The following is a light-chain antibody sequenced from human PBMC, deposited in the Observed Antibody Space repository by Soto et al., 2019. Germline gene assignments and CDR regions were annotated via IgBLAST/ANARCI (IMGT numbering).Light chain of an antibody. J-gene: IGKJ1*01. Sequence: DIVMTQSPDSLTVSLGERATINCKSSQSVLYNSNNKNYLAWYQQKPGQPPKLLIYWASTRKSGVPDRFSGSVSGTDFTLTISSLQAEDVAVYYCQQYYSTPTWTFDQGTKVEIK. CDR3: QQYYSTPTWT. V-gene: IGKV4-1*01. CDR1: QSVLYNSNNKNY. CDR2: WAS.